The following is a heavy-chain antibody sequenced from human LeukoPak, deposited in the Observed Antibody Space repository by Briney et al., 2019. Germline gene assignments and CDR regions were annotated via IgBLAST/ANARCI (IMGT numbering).Heavy chain of an antibody. D-gene: IGHD5-12*01. CDR1: GGSISSSSYY. J-gene: IGHJ6*02. CDR3: ARAPIVATIMYYYYGMDV. V-gene: IGHV4-39*01. Sequence: PSETLSLTCTVSGGSISSSSYYWGWIRQPPGKGLEWIGSIYYSGSTYYNPSLKSRVTISVDTSKNQFSLKLSSVTAADTAVYYCARAPIVATIMYYYYGMDVWGQGTTVTVSS. CDR2: IYYSGST.